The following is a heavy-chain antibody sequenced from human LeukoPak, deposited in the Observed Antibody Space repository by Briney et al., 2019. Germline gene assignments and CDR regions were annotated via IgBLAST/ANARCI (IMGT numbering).Heavy chain of an antibody. V-gene: IGHV3-11*01. D-gene: IGHD3-10*01. Sequence: GGSLRLSCVASGFTFSDYYMTWIRQAPGKGLEWVSYISESGSSIYYADSVKGRFTISRDNAKNSLYLQMDSLRAEDTAVCYCARALRQLTAWGQGTLVTVSS. J-gene: IGHJ4*02. CDR1: GFTFSDYY. CDR2: ISESGSSI. CDR3: ARALRQLTA.